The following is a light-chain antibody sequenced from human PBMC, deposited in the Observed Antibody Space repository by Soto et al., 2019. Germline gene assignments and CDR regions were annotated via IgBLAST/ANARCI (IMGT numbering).Light chain of an antibody. Sequence: QSALTHPASVSGSPGQSITISCTGTSSDIGTYNLVSWYQQYSGEAPKLIIYEGSKWPPGVSDRFSGSNSDNTASLTISGLQAEDEADYYCCSSASNGIYWVFGEGTNLTVL. J-gene: IGLJ3*02. V-gene: IGLV2-23*01. CDR2: EGS. CDR1: SSDIGTYNL. CDR3: CSSASNGIYWV.